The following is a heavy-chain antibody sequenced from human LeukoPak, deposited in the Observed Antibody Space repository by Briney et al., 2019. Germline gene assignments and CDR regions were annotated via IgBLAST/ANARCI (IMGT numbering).Heavy chain of an antibody. Sequence: PSETLSLTCAVYGGSFSDYYWSWIRQTPGKGLEWIGYVSYSGGTNYNPSLKRRVSISLDTSKNQFSLKLSSPAAADPAVYYCARAPMAITTSAFPDAFDFWGQGTMVTVSS. CDR2: VSYSGGT. D-gene: IGHD5-12*01. CDR3: ARAPMAITTSAFPDAFDF. V-gene: IGHV4-59*01. J-gene: IGHJ3*01. CDR1: GGSFSDYY.